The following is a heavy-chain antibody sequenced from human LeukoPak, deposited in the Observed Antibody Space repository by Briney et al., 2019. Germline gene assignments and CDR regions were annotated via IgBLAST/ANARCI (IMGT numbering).Heavy chain of an antibody. CDR3: ARHRGYSSSWYSLVNWFDP. CDR2: INHSGST. CDR1: GGSFSGYY. D-gene: IGHD6-13*01. J-gene: IGHJ5*02. Sequence: SETLSLTCAVYGGSFSGYYWSWIRQPPGKGLEWIGEINHSGSTNHNPSLKSRVTISVDTSKNQFSLKLSSVTAADTAVYYCARHRGYSSSWYSLVNWFDPWGQGTLVTVSS. V-gene: IGHV4-34*01.